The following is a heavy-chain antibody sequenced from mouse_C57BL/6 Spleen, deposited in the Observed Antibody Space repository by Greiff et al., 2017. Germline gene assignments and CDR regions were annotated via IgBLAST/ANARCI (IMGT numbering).Heavy chain of an antibody. J-gene: IGHJ4*01. Sequence: VQLKQSGPELVKPGASVKISCKASGYSFTDYNMNWVKQSNGKSLEWIGVINHNYGTTSYNQKFKGKATLTVDQSSSTAYMQLNSLTSEDSAVYYCARDTTVEGDYYAMDYWGQGTSVTVSS. D-gene: IGHD1-1*01. CDR3: ARDTTVEGDYYAMDY. V-gene: IGHV1-39*01. CDR1: GYSFTDYN. CDR2: INHNYGTT.